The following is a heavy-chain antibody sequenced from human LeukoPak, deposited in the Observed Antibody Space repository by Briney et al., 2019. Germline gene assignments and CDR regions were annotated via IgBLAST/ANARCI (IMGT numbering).Heavy chain of an antibody. CDR1: GFTSSSYA. D-gene: IGHD6-13*01. Sequence: GGSLRLSCATSGFTSSSYAMSWVRQAPGKGLEWVSGISGSGGRAYYADSVKGRFTISRDNSKNTLYLQMNSLRADDTAVYYCSSSWPYFDYWGQGTLVTVSS. CDR2: ISGSGGRA. J-gene: IGHJ4*02. V-gene: IGHV3-23*01. CDR3: SSSWPYFDY.